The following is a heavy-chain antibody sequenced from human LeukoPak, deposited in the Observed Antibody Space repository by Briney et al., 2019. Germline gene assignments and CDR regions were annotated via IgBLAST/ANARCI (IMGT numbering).Heavy chain of an antibody. J-gene: IGHJ4*02. D-gene: IGHD3-22*01. CDR2: VNTVSSYI. CDR3: ARLRRNSDSSGYFYYYDY. Sequence: GGPLRLSCAASGFSFSSYSFNWVRQAPGKGLEWVSSVNTVSSYIYYADSVKGRFTISRDNAKNSVYLQMDSLRAEDTAVYYCARLRRNSDSSGYFYYYDYWGQGTLVTVSS. V-gene: IGHV3-21*01. CDR1: GFSFSSYS.